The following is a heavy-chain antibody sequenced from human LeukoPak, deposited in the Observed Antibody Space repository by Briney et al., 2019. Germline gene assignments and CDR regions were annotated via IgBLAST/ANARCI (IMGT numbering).Heavy chain of an antibody. CDR2: INPNSGGT. D-gene: IGHD5-18*01. Sequence: GASVKVSCKASGYTFTGYYMHWVRQAPGQGLEWMGRINPNSGGTNYAQKFQGRVTMTRDTSISTAYMGLSRLRSDDTAVYYCARDDSSSGYSYGYRLDYWGQGTLVTVSS. CDR3: ARDDSSSGYSYGYRLDY. J-gene: IGHJ4*02. V-gene: IGHV1-2*06. CDR1: GYTFTGYY.